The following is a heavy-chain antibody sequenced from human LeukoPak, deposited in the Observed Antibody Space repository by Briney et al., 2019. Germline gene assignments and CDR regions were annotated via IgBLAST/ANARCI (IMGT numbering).Heavy chain of an antibody. V-gene: IGHV3-21*01. CDR3: AREISEEGFDY. CDR1: GFTFSTYS. J-gene: IGHJ4*02. CDR2: ISRSGDYI. Sequence: GGSLRLSCAASGFTFSTYSMNRVRQAPEKGLEWVSSISRSGDYIYYADSVKGRFTISRDNTENSLYLQMSSLRAEDTAVYYCAREISEEGFDYWGQGTLVTVSS.